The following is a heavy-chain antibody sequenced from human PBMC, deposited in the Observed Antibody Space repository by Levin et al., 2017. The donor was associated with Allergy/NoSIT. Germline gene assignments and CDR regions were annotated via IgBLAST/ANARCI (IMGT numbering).Heavy chain of an antibody. V-gene: IGHV3-48*01. J-gene: IGHJ4*02. Sequence: GGSLRLSCAGSGFTFSSYSMNWVRQAPGKGLEWVAYISSRSSTIYYADSVKGRLTISRDDAKNSVYLQINSLRAEDTAVYYCARARGPRPDYWGQGTLVTVSS. CDR3: ARARGPRPDY. CDR2: ISSRSSTI. CDR1: GFTFSSYS. D-gene: IGHD3-10*01.